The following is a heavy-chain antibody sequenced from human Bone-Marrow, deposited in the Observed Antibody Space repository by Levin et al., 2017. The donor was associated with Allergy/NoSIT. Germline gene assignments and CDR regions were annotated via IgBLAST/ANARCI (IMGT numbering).Heavy chain of an antibody. Sequence: PGGSLRLSCAASGFNFRSYAMHWVRQAPGKGLEWVAVIIFDGSIEKCSDSVKGRFTISRDNSKNTLFLQMNRLRIDDTGVYYCARETLEGAFDIWGQGTLVTVSS. V-gene: IGHV3-30-3*01. CDR3: ARETLEGAFDI. CDR2: IIFDGSIE. D-gene: IGHD1-1*01. J-gene: IGHJ3*02. CDR1: GFNFRSYA.